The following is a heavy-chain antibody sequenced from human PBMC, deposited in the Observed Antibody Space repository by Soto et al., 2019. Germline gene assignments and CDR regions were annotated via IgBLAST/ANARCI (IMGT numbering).Heavy chain of an antibody. V-gene: IGHV1-2*04. CDR1: GYTFTGYY. D-gene: IGHD5-12*01. CDR2: INPNSGGT. J-gene: IGHJ6*02. Sequence: ASVKVSCKASGYTFTGYYMHWLRQAPGQGLEWMGWINPNSGGTNYAQKFQGWVTMTRDTSISTAYMELSRLRSDDTAVYYCARDLSNIVSSYYYYGMDVWGQGTTVTVSS. CDR3: ARDLSNIVSSYYYYGMDV.